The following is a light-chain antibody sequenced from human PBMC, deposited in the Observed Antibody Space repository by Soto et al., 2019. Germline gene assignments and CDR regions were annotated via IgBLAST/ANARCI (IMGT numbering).Light chain of an antibody. Sequence: DIQMTQSPSTLSASVGDRVTITCRASQSISSWLAWYQQKPGKAPKLLIFLASSLESGVASRFSGSGSGTDFTLTISSLQPDDFGTYYCQQYHSHSFTFGGGTKVEIK. J-gene: IGKJ4*01. CDR2: LAS. V-gene: IGKV1-5*03. CDR3: QQYHSHSFT. CDR1: QSISSW.